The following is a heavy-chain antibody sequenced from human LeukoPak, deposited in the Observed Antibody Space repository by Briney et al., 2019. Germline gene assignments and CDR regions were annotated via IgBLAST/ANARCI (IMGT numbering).Heavy chain of an antibody. Sequence: PGGSLRLSCAASGFMFSTYRMSWVRQAPGKGLEWVANIKQDGSEKYYVDSVKGRFTISRDNAKNSLYLQMNSLRAEDTAVYYCAKARGYGDQYYYYGMDVWGQGTTVTVSS. J-gene: IGHJ6*02. D-gene: IGHD4-17*01. CDR3: AKARGYGDQYYYYGMDV. V-gene: IGHV3-7*02. CDR1: GFMFSTYR. CDR2: IKQDGSEK.